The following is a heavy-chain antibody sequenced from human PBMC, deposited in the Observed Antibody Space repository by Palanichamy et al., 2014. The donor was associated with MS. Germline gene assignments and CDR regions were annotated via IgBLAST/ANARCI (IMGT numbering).Heavy chain of an antibody. J-gene: IGHJ4*02. D-gene: IGHD3-3*01. CDR3: AREHDSWSGYSFDF. V-gene: IGHV1-3*01. Sequence: QVQLVQSGAEVKEPGASVKVSCKASGYAFTDYAIHWVRQAPGQRLEWMGWINAGNGNTKYSQKFQSRVTITRDTSADTAYMELSSLRSEDTALYYCAREHDSWSGYSFDFWGQGTLVTASS. CDR1: GYAFTDYA. CDR2: INAGNGNT.